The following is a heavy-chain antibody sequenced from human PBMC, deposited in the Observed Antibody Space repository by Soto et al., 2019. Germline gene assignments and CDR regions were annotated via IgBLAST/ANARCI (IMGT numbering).Heavy chain of an antibody. CDR1: GVTFSSYA. J-gene: IGHJ4*02. Sequence: XGSLRLACSASGVTFSSYAMTWVRQAPGKGLEWVSTISGTGPTTYYADSVKSRFTISRDNSKNTLYLQMNSLITEDTAGYYCVKAVYLLDFDYSGLGTLVTVSS. CDR3: VKAVYLLDFDY. D-gene: IGHD2-8*01. V-gene: IGHV3-23*01. CDR2: ISGTGPTT.